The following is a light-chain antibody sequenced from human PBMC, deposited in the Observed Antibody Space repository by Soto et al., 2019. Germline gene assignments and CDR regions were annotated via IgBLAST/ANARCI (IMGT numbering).Light chain of an antibody. CDR2: GAS. Sequence: EIVLTQSPGTLSLSPGERATLSCRASQSVRSNYLAWYQQKPGQAPRRLIYGASSRATGIPDRFSGSGSGTDFTLTISRLEPEDFAVFFCQQYGTSEIIFGQGTRLEIK. CDR3: QQYGTSEII. CDR1: QSVRSNY. J-gene: IGKJ5*01. V-gene: IGKV3-20*01.